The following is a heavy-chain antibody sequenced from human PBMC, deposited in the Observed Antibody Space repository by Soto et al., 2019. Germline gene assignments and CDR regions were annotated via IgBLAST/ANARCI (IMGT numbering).Heavy chain of an antibody. D-gene: IGHD2-15*01. CDR2: IYYSGST. CDR1: GGSISSSSYY. J-gene: IGHJ5*02. CDR3: ARVQGYCSGGSCYALNWFDP. Sequence: SETLSLTCTVSGGSISSSSYYWGWIRQPPGKGLEWIGSIYYSGSTYYNPSLKSRVTISVDTSKNQFSLKLSSVTAADTAVYYCARVQGYCSGGSCYALNWFDPWGQGTLVTVSS. V-gene: IGHV4-39*01.